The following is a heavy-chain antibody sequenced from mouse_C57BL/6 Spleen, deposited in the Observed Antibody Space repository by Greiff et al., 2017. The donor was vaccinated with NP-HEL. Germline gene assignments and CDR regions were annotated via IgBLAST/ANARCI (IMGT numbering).Heavy chain of an antibody. CDR2: ISYDGSN. CDR1: GYSITSGYY. CDR3: ARADLLRWFAY. D-gene: IGHD2-1*01. V-gene: IGHV3-6*01. J-gene: IGHJ3*01. Sequence: EVKLLESGPGLVKPSQSLSLTCSVTGYSITSGYYWNWIRQFPGNKLEWMGYISYDGSNNYNPSLKNRISITRDTSKNQFFLKLNSVTTEDTATYYCARADLLRWFAYWGQGTLVTVSA.